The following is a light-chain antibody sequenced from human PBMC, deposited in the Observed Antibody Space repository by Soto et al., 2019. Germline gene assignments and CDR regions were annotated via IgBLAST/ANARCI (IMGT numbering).Light chain of an antibody. J-gene: IGKJ1*01. CDR2: DAS. CDR1: QSISSY. V-gene: IGKV1-5*01. Sequence: DIQMTQSPSSLSASIGDRVTITCRASQSISSYLNWYQQKPGKAPKLLIHDASSLESGVPSRFSGSGSGTEFTLTISSLQPDDFATYYCQQYNSYSWTFGQGTK. CDR3: QQYNSYSWT.